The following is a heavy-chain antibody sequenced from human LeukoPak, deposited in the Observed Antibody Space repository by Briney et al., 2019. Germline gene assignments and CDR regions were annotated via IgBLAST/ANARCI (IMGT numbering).Heavy chain of an antibody. CDR2: IYYSGST. CDR1: AGSISNYY. D-gene: IGHD4-23*01. Sequence: SETLSLTCTVSAGSISNYYWSWIRQPPGKGLEWIGYIYYSGSTNYNPSLKSRVTISVDTSKNQFSLKLSSVTAADTAVYYCARLGGNSGNDAFDIWGQGTMVTVSS. CDR3: ARLGGNSGNDAFDI. V-gene: IGHV4-59*01. J-gene: IGHJ3*02.